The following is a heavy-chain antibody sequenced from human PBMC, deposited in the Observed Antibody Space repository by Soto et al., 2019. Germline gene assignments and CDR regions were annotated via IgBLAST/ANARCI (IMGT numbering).Heavy chain of an antibody. D-gene: IGHD2-15*01. CDR1: GYTFTSYG. V-gene: IGHV1-18*01. CDR2: ISAYNGNT. Sequence: GASVKVSCKASGYTFTSYGISWVRQAPGQGLEWMGWISAYNGNTNYAQKLQGRVTMTTDTSTSTAYMELRSLRSDDTAVYYCASSVVVAADYYYYGMDVWGQGTTVTVS. CDR3: ASSVVVAADYYYYGMDV. J-gene: IGHJ6*02.